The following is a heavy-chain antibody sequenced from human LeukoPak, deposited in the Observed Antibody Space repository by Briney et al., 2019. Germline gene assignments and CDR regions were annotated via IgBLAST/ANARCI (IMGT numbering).Heavy chain of an antibody. J-gene: IGHJ4*02. V-gene: IGHV3-64*01. D-gene: IGHD2-2*01. Sequence: GGSLRLSCAASGFTFSSYAMHWVRRARGEGLEYVSAISSKGGSTYYANSVKGRFTISRDNSKNTLYLKLGTLTAEAMAVYYCAKGGQFKTTIVVVPAPIDYWGQGTLVTVSS. CDR2: ISSKGGST. CDR3: AKGGQFKTTIVVVPAPIDY. CDR1: GFTFSSYA.